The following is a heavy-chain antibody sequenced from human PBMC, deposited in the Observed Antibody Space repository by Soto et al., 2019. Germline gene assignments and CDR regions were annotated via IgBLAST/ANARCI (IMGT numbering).Heavy chain of an antibody. D-gene: IGHD6-19*01. CDR1: GFTFSSYS. Sequence: EVQLVESGGGLVKPGGSLRLSCAASGFTFSSYSMNWVRQAPGKGLEWVSSISSSSSYIYYADSVKGRFTISRDNAKKSLYLQMNSLRAEYTAVYYCARVSGSSRMYYFDYWGQGTLVTVSS. CDR3: ARVSGSSRMYYFDY. V-gene: IGHV3-21*01. CDR2: ISSSSSYI. J-gene: IGHJ4*02.